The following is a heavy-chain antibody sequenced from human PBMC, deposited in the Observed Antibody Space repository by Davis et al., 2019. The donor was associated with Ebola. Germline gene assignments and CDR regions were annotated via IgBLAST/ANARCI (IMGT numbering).Heavy chain of an antibody. Sequence: SETLSPTCAVHSGSFSGYYWTWIRQSPGKGLEWIGEINHSGSTNYNPSLKSRVTISVDTSKNQFSLKVNSVTAADTAVYYCARGRPFFWGQGTLVTVSS. CDR1: SGSFSGYY. CDR2: INHSGST. V-gene: IGHV4-34*01. CDR3: ARGRPFF. J-gene: IGHJ4*02. D-gene: IGHD2/OR15-2a*01.